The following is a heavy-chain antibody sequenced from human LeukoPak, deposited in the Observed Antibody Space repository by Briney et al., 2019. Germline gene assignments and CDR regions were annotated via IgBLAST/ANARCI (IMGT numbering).Heavy chain of an antibody. CDR3: ARASGSPSYYYNGMDV. CDR1: GYTFTSYG. V-gene: IGHV1-18*01. CDR2: ISAYNGNT. J-gene: IGHJ6*02. Sequence: ASVKVSCKASGYTFTSYGISWVRQAPGQGLEWMGWISAYNGNTNYVQKLQGRVTMTTDTSTSTAYMELRSLRSDDTAVYYCARASGSPSYYYNGMDVWGQGTTVTVSS. D-gene: IGHD1-26*01.